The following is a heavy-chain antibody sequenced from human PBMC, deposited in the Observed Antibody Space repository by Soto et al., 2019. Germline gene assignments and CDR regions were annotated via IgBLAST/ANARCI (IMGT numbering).Heavy chain of an antibody. V-gene: IGHV3-23*01. CDR3: AMFLSYYDSSAHSFDY. D-gene: IGHD3-22*01. CDR2: ISGSGGST. Sequence: GGSLRLSCAASGFTFSSYAMSWVRQAPGKGLEWVSAISGSGGSTYYADSVKGPFTISRDNSKNTLYLQMNSLRAEDTAVYYCAMFLSYYDSSAHSFDYWGQGTLVTVSS. J-gene: IGHJ4*02. CDR1: GFTFSSYA.